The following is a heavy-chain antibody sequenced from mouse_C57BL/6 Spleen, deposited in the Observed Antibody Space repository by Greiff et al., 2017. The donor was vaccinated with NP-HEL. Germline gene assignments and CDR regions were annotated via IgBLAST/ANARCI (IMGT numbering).Heavy chain of an antibody. CDR3: AREGSTVVARGFDY. J-gene: IGHJ2*01. V-gene: IGHV1-80*01. Sequence: VQLQQSGAELVKPGASVKISCKASGYAFSSYWMNWVKQRPGKGLEWIGQIYPGDGDTNYNGKFKGKATLTADKSSSTAYMQLSSLTSEDSAVYFCAREGSTVVARGFDYWGQSTTLTVSS. CDR2: IYPGDGDT. CDR1: GYAFSSYW. D-gene: IGHD1-1*01.